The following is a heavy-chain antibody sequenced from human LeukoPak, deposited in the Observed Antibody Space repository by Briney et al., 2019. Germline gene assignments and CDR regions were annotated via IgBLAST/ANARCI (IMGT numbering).Heavy chain of an antibody. D-gene: IGHD2-2*01. Sequence: PGGSLRLSCAASGFTFSSYWMHWVRQAPGKGLVWVSRINTDGSSTSYADSVKGRFTISRDNAKNTLYLQMNSLRAEDTAVYYCARVRAMRGDNRSTKYCSSTSCPFDYWGQGTLVTVSS. CDR1: GFTFSSYW. V-gene: IGHV3-74*01. J-gene: IGHJ4*02. CDR2: INTDGSST. CDR3: ARVRAMRGDNRSTKYCSSTSCPFDY.